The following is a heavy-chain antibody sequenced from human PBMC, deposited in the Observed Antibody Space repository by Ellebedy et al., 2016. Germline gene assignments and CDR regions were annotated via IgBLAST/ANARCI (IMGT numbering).Heavy chain of an antibody. D-gene: IGHD1-26*01. CDR1: GYTFTSYG. J-gene: IGHJ6*02. CDR3: ARVSLGWELLSLYYYGMDV. Sequence: ASVKVSXXASGYTFTSYGISWVRQAPGQGLEWMGWISAYNGNTNYAQKLQGRVTMTTDTSTSTAYMELRSLRSDDTAVYYCARVSLGWELLSLYYYGMDVWGQGTTVTVSS. CDR2: ISAYNGNT. V-gene: IGHV1-18*01.